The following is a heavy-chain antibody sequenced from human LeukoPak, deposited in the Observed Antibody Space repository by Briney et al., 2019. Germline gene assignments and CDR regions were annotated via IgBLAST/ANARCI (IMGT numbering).Heavy chain of an antibody. V-gene: IGHV5-51*01. CDR3: ARAWNFDY. CDR1: GYSFTNYW. D-gene: IGHD1-1*01. CDR2: INPSDSDT. J-gene: IGHJ4*02. Sequence: GESLKISCTGSGYSFTNYWIAWVRQMPGRGLEWMVTINPSDSDTRYSPSFQGPVTISADKSISTAYLQWSSLKASDSAMYYCARAWNFDYWGQGTLVTVSS.